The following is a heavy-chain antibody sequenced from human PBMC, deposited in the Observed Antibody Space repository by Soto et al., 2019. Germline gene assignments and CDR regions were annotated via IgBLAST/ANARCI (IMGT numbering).Heavy chain of an antibody. J-gene: IGHJ4*02. Sequence: QVQLQESGPGLVKPSETLSLTCTVSGGSISGYYWSWIRQPPGKGLDWIGYIYYSGSTNYNPSLQSRVPISVDTSKNQFSLKLNSVTAADTAVYYCARVKESSCFDCWGQGTLVTVSS. CDR1: GGSISGYY. CDR3: ARVKESSCFDC. CDR2: IYYSGST. V-gene: IGHV4-59*01. D-gene: IGHD2-15*01.